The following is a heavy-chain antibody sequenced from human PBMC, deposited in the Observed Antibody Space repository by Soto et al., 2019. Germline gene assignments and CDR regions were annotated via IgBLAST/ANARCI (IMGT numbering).Heavy chain of an antibody. V-gene: IGHV3-30-3*01. CDR2: MSYDGSNK. J-gene: IGHJ4*02. Sequence: GRSLRLSCAASGFTFSSYAMHWVRQAPGKGLEWVAVMSYDGSNKYYADSVKGRFTISRDNSKNTLYLQMNSLRAEDTAVYYCARPAPGIAVAGTYYFDYWGQGTLVTVSS. CDR1: GFTFSSYA. CDR3: ARPAPGIAVAGTYYFDY. D-gene: IGHD6-19*01.